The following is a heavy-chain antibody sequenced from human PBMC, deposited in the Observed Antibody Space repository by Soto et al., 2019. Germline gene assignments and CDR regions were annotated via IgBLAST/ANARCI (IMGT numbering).Heavy chain of an antibody. J-gene: IGHJ5*02. V-gene: IGHV4-30-4*01. CDR3: VRDGIQLWLCGRDWFGP. CDR2: IYSTGSS. D-gene: IGHD5-18*01. CDR1: GGSISSGNYY. Sequence: SETLSRTCTLSGGSISSGNYYRSCIRQSPGKGLERIGYIYSTGSSYYNPSLRSRVSMSVDTCKNQFSVNLSSVTAAETAVYFCVRDGIQLWLCGRDWFGPQRQQTLFPISS.